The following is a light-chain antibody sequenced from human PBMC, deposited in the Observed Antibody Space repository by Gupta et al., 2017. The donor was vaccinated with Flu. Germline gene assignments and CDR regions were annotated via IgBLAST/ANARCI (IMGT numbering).Light chain of an antibody. J-gene: IGKJ1*01. Sequence: VDRGTITCQASQYSSTYLNWYQHKPGQAPKRLIYEASHRESGVPSRFCGSGSGTNFSLTISSLQADDVGVYFCQQDNRCPWTFGRGTKVEIK. V-gene: IGKV1-33*01. CDR3: QQDNRCPWT. CDR2: EAS. CDR1: QYSSTY.